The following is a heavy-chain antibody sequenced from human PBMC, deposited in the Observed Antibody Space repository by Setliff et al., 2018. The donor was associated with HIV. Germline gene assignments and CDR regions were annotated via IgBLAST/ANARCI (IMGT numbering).Heavy chain of an antibody. J-gene: IGHJ3*02. CDR1: GYSFTSYW. D-gene: IGHD3-3*01. Sequence: GESLKISCKGSGYSFTSYWIGWVRQMPGKGLEWMGIIYPGDSDTRSSPSFQGQVTISADKSISTAYLQWSSLKASDTAMYYCARPLPYYNFWSGYDAFDICGQETRVTVSS. CDR3: ARPLPYYNFWSGYDAFDI. CDR2: IYPGDSDT. V-gene: IGHV5-51*01.